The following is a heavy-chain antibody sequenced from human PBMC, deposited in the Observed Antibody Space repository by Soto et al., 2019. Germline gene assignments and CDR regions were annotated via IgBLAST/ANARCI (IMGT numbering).Heavy chain of an antibody. CDR1: GYTLTSYG. J-gene: IGHJ4*02. D-gene: IGHD7-27*01. Sequence: ASVKVSCKASGYTLTSYGISWVRQAPGQGLEWMGRIIPILGIANYAQNFQGRVTITADKSTSTAYMELSSLRSEDTAVYYCARVRVGMSDYWGQGTLVTVSS. V-gene: IGHV1-69*04. CDR3: ARVRVGMSDY. CDR2: IIPILGIA.